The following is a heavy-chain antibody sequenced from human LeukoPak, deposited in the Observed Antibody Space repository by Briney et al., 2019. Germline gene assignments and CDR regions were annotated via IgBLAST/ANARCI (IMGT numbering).Heavy chain of an antibody. CDR3: AGDYYESSGYYPWNY. J-gene: IGHJ4*02. D-gene: IGHD3-22*01. V-gene: IGHV3-23*01. Sequence: PGGSLRLSCAASGFIFSNYGMSGVCQAPGKGPEWVSTLTASGISTYYADSVKGRFTISRDNSKNTLYLQMNSLRAEDTAVYYCAGDYYESSGYYPWNYWGQGTLVTVSS. CDR1: GFIFSNYG. CDR2: LTASGIST.